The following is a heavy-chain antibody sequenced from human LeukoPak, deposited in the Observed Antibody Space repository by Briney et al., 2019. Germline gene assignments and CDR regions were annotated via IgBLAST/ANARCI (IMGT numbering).Heavy chain of an antibody. CDR3: ARDIRRYFGWFPRGHAFDI. Sequence: PSGTLSLTCAVSGGSISRSNWWSWACQPPGKGLERIGEIYHSGSTSYNPSIRSRVTISVDKSKNQFSLKLSSVPAADTAVYYCARDIRRYFGWFPRGHAFDIWGQGTMVTVSS. CDR1: GGSISRSNW. J-gene: IGHJ3*02. CDR2: IYHSGST. D-gene: IGHD3-9*01. V-gene: IGHV4-4*02.